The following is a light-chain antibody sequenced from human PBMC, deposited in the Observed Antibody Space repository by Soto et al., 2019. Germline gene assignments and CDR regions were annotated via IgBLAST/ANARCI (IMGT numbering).Light chain of an antibody. CDR1: NSDVGGYNY. CDR2: EVI. J-gene: IGLJ1*01. V-gene: IGLV2-8*01. CDR3: SSYAGSNNVV. Sequence: QSALTQPPSASGSPGQSVTISCTGTNSDVGGYNYVSWYQQHPGKAPKLIIYEVIKRPSGVPDRFSGSKSGNTASLTVSGLQAEDEADYYCSSYAGSNNVVFGTGTKLTVL.